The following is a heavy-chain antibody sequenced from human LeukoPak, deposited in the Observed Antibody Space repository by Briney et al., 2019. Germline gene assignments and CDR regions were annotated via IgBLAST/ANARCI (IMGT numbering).Heavy chain of an antibody. CDR1: GGSISSYY. CDR2: IYYSGST. D-gene: IGHD6-13*01. V-gene: IGHV4-59*08. CDR3: ARHRAAAGDFDY. J-gene: IGHJ4*02. Sequence: SETLSLTCTVSGGSISSYYWSWIRQPPGKGLEWSGYIYYSGSTNYNPSLKSRVTISVDTYKNQFSLKLSSVTAADTAVYYWARHRAAAGDFDYWGQGTLVTVSS.